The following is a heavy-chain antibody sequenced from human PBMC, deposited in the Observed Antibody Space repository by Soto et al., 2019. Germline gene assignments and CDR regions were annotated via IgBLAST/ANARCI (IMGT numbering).Heavy chain of an antibody. Sequence: GGSLRLSCAASGFTFSNAWMSWVRQAPGKGLEWVGRIKSKTDGGTTDYAAPVKGRFTISRDDSKNTLYLQMNSLKTEDTAVYSCTTVTGEVPAYDAFDIWGQGTMVTVSS. CDR1: GFTFSNAW. V-gene: IGHV3-15*01. CDR2: IKSKTDGGTT. D-gene: IGHD7-27*01. J-gene: IGHJ3*02. CDR3: TTVTGEVPAYDAFDI.